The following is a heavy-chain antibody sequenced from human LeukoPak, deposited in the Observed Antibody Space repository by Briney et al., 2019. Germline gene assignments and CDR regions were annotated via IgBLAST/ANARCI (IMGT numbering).Heavy chain of an antibody. V-gene: IGHV3-23*01. D-gene: IGHD3-22*01. CDR3: AKDYYDSSGYYPDAFDI. CDR2: ISGSGGST. Sequence: PGGSLRLSCAASGFTFSSYAMSWVRQAPGKGLEWVSAISGSGGSTYYADSVKGRFTISRDNSMNTLYLQMNSLRAEDTAVYYCAKDYYDSSGYYPDAFDIWGQGTMVTVSS. J-gene: IGHJ3*02. CDR1: GFTFSSYA.